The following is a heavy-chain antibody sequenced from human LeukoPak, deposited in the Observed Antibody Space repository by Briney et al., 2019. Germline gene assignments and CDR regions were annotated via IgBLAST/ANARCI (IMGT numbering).Heavy chain of an antibody. CDR3: ARDLGYGGNRNAFDI. CDR2: INPNSGGT. CDR1: GYTFTGYY. J-gene: IGHJ3*02. D-gene: IGHD4-23*01. Sequence: ASVKVSCKASGYTFTGYYMHWVRQAPVQGLEWMGWINPNSGGTNYAQKFQGRVTMTRDTSISTAYMELSRLRSDDTAVYYCARDLGYGGNRNAFDIWGQGTMVTVSS. V-gene: IGHV1-2*02.